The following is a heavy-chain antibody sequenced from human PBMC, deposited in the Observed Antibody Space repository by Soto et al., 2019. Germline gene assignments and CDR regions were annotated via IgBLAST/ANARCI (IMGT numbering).Heavy chain of an antibody. CDR2: IYYSGST. V-gene: IGHV4-39*01. CDR3: ARLITMVRGVMDSAV. Sequence: SETLSLTCTVSGGSISSSSYYWGWIRQPPGKGLEWIGSIYYSGSTYYNPSLKSRVTISVDTSKNQFSLKLSSVTAADTAVYYCARLITMVRGVMDSAVWGKGTTVTVSS. D-gene: IGHD3-10*01. CDR1: GGSISSSSYY. J-gene: IGHJ6*04.